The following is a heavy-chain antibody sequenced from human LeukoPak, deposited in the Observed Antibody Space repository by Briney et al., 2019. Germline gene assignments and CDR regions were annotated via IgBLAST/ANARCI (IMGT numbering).Heavy chain of an antibody. CDR3: ARVYSSGWYLGY. Sequence: SETLSLTCTVSGGSISSYYWSWIRQPPGKGLEWIGYIYYSGSTNYNPSLKSRVTISVDTSKNQFSLKLSSVTAADTAVYYCARVYSSGWYLGYWGQGTLVTVSS. CDR1: GGSISSYY. D-gene: IGHD6-19*01. V-gene: IGHV4-59*01. CDR2: IYYSGST. J-gene: IGHJ4*02.